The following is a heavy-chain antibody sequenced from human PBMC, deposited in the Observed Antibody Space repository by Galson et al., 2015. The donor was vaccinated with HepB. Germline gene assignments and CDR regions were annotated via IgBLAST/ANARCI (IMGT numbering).Heavy chain of an antibody. CDR3: ARDQRDCSGGSCYSDAFDI. CDR1: GGTFSSYA. D-gene: IGHD2-15*01. V-gene: IGHV1-69*06. Sequence: SVKVSCKASGGTFSSYAISWVRQAPGQGLEWMGGIIPIFGTANYAQKFQGRVTITADKSTSTAYMELSSLRSEDTAVYYCARDQRDCSGGSCYSDAFDIWGQGTMVTVSS. CDR2: IIPIFGTA. J-gene: IGHJ3*02.